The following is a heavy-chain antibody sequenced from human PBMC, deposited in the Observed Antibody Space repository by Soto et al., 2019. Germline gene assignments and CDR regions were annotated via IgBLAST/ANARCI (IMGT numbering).Heavy chain of an antibody. J-gene: IGHJ6*02. CDR2: IFSNDEK. Sequence: QVTLKESGPVLVKPTETLTLTCTVSGFSLSNARMGVSWIRQPPGKALAWLAHIFSNDEKSYSTSLKSRLTIYTDTTKSQVDLTMTNFDRFNTATYHCARTLYYDFWSPYDMDVWGQGTTVTVSS. V-gene: IGHV2-26*01. D-gene: IGHD3-3*01. CDR1: GFSLSNARMG. CDR3: ARTLYYDFWSPYDMDV.